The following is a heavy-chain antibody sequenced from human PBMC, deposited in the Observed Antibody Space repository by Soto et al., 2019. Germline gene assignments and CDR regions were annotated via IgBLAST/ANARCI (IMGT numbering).Heavy chain of an antibody. CDR2: IFYSGNT. J-gene: IGHJ5*02. CDR1: GDSISTSRYY. Sequence: QLQLLESGPGLVKPSETLSLTCTVSGDSISTSRYYWGWIRQPPGKGPEWIGYIFYSGNTYYNASLKSRLIISVDTSKNTFSLRLNSVTAADTAVYDCARVGATRGHWFDPWGQGTPVTVSS. V-gene: IGHV4-39*02. CDR3: ARVGATRGHWFDP. D-gene: IGHD1-26*01.